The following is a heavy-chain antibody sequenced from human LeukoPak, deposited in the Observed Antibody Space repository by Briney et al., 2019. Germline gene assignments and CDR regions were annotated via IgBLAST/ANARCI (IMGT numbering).Heavy chain of an antibody. CDR3: ATGTYGDYFFDF. D-gene: IGHD4-17*01. J-gene: IGHJ4*02. CDR1: GFTFSSYE. Sequence: QPGGSLRLSCAASGFTFSSYEMSWVRQAPGKGLEWVSYISSSGTTMYYADSVRGRFTISRDNAKNSLYLQMNSLRADDTAVYYCATGTYGDYFFDFWGQGTLVTVSS. CDR2: ISSSGTTM. V-gene: IGHV3-48*03.